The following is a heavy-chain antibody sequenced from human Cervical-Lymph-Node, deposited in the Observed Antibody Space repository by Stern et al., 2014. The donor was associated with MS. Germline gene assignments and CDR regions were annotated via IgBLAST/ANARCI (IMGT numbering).Heavy chain of an antibody. CDR1: GYTFTGYD. D-gene: IGHD6-19*01. Sequence: VQLVESGAEVKKPGASVKVSCKASGYTFTGYDMHWVRQAPGQGLEWMGGINPNSGGTDYAQKFQGRVTMTRDTSISTAYMELSRLRSDDTAVYYCAREAAMAVAGTGVDYWGQGTLVTVSS. CDR3: AREAAMAVAGTGVDY. CDR2: INPNSGGT. V-gene: IGHV1-2*02. J-gene: IGHJ4*02.